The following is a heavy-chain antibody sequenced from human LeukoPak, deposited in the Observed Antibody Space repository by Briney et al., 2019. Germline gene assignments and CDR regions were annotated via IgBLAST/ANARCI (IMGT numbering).Heavy chain of an antibody. D-gene: IGHD3-22*01. CDR1: GGSFSGYY. CDR3: ARQTYYYDSSGYYWPDGAFDI. V-gene: IGHV4-34*01. Sequence: SEILSLTCAVYGGSFSGYYWSWIRQPPGKGLEWIGEINHSGSTNYNPSLKSRVTISVDTSKNQFSLKLSSVTAADTAVYYCARQTYYYDSSGYYWPDGAFDIWGQGTMVTVSS. J-gene: IGHJ3*02. CDR2: INHSGST.